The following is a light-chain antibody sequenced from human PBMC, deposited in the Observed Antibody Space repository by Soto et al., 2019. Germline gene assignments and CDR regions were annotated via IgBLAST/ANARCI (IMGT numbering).Light chain of an antibody. J-gene: IGKJ5*01. CDR1: QDINIY. V-gene: IGKV1-33*01. CDR2: DAS. Sequence: IHMTQSPSSLFASVGDRVPITCQATQDINIYLNWYQQKPGKAPNPLIYDASNLEIGVPSRFSGSGSGTHFTFTISSLQTEDIGTYYCQQYDILPITFGRGTQLDIK. CDR3: QQYDILPIT.